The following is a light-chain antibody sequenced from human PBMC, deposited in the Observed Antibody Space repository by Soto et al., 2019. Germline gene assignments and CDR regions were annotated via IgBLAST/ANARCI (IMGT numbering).Light chain of an antibody. CDR2: AAS. CDR1: QSIINY. J-gene: IGKJ1*01. CDR3: QQSYSSPWT. Sequence: DIQMTQSPSSLSASVGDRVTITCLASQSIINYLTWYPQKPGKAPNLLLYAASTLQSGVPSRFSGSGSGTDFTITIRSLQAEDFGTYYCQQSYSSPWTFGQGTTVDIK. V-gene: IGKV1-39*01.